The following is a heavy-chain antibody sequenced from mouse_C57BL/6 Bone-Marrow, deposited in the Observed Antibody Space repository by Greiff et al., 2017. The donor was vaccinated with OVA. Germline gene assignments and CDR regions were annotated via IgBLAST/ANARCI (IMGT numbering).Heavy chain of an antibody. J-gene: IGHJ4*01. CDR2: INYDGSST. V-gene: IGHV5-16*01. D-gene: IGHD1-1*01. CDR3: ARVLYYYGSSYGAMDY. CDR1: GFTFSDYY. Sequence: EVQRVESEGGLVQPGSSMKLSCTASGFTFSDYYMAWVRQVPEKGLEWVANINYDGSSTYYLDSLKSRFIISRDNAKNILYLQMSSLKSEDTATYYCARVLYYYGSSYGAMDYWGQGTSVTVSS.